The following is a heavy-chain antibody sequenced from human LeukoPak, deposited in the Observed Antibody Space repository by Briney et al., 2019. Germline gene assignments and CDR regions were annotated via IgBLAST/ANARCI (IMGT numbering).Heavy chain of an antibody. CDR3: ARDCSGGSCYAYYYYGMDV. Sequence: GASVKVSCKPSGYSFTAYYMHLVRQAPGQGLEWMGWINPNSGDRNYAQKFQDRVTMTWDTSVSTAYMELRSLRSDDTAVYYCARDCSGGSCYAYYYYGMDVWGQGTTVTVSS. D-gene: IGHD2-15*01. CDR2: INPNSGDR. J-gene: IGHJ6*02. CDR1: GYSFTAYY. V-gene: IGHV1-2*02.